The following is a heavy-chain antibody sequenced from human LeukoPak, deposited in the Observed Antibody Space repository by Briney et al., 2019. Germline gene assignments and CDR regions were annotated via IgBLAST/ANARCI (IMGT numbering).Heavy chain of an antibody. J-gene: IGHJ3*02. CDR1: GYTLTELS. V-gene: IGHV1-24*01. Sequence: ASVTVSCKVSGYTLTELSMHWVRQAPGKGLEWMGGFDPEDGETIYAQKFQGRVTMTEDTSTDTAYMELSSLRSEDTAVYYCATGGDGYNDPDAFDIWGQGTMVTVSS. CDR3: ATGGDGYNDPDAFDI. D-gene: IGHD5-24*01. CDR2: FDPEDGET.